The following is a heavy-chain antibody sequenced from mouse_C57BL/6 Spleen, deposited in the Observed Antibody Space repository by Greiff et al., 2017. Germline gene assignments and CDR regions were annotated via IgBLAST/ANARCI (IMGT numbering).Heavy chain of an antibody. CDR2: IDPEDGDT. Sequence: VQLQQSGAELVRPGASVKLSCTASGFNIKDYYMHWVKQRPEQGLEWIGRIDPEDGDTDYAPKFQGKATMTADTSSNTAYLQLSSLTSGDTAVYYCTNYGSRYFDYWGQGTTLTVSS. CDR3: TNYGSRYFDY. D-gene: IGHD1-1*01. CDR1: GFNIKDYY. V-gene: IGHV14-1*01. J-gene: IGHJ2*01.